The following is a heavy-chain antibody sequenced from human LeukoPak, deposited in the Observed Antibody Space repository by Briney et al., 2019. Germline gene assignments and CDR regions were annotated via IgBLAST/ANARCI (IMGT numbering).Heavy chain of an antibody. Sequence: SVKVSCKASGGTFSSYANSWVRQPPGQGLEGMGGIIPLFGTANYAQKFEGRVTITADDSTNTAYMELSSVSSEDTAVFYCARDALKDGYNYVGYWGQGTLVTVSS. D-gene: IGHD5-24*01. J-gene: IGHJ4*02. CDR3: ARDALKDGYNYVGY. CDR2: IIPLFGTA. CDR1: GGTFSSYA. V-gene: IGHV1-69*13.